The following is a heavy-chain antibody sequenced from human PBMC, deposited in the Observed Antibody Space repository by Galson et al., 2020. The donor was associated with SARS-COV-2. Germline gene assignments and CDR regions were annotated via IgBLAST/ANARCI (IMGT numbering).Heavy chain of an antibody. Sequence: SLKISCAASGFTFDDYAMHWVRQAPGKGLEWVSGISWNSGSIGYADSVKGRFTISRDNAKNSLYLQMNSLRAEDTALYYCAKGYYDSSGYYYNFPENSFDYWGQGTLVTVSS. J-gene: IGHJ4*02. CDR1: GFTFDDYA. CDR3: AKGYYDSSGYYYNFPENSFDY. CDR2: ISWNSGSI. D-gene: IGHD3-22*01. V-gene: IGHV3-9*01.